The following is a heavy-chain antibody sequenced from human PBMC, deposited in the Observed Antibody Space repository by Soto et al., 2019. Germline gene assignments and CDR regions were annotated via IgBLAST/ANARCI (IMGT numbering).Heavy chain of an antibody. V-gene: IGHV1-69*01. Sequence: QVQLVQSGAEVKKPGSSVKVSCKASGGTFSSYAISWVREAPGQGLEWMGGIIPIFGTANYAQKFQGRVTIAADESTRTAYMELSSRRSEYTAVYYCARGNQNPEKDIVVVVAVYYNAFDNWGQGTMVTVSS. CDR2: IIPIFGTA. CDR3: ARGNQNPEKDIVVVVAVYYNAFDN. J-gene: IGHJ3*02. D-gene: IGHD2-15*01. CDR1: GGTFSSYA.